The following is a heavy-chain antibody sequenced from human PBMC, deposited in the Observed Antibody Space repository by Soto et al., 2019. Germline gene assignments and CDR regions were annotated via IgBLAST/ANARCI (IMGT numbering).Heavy chain of an antibody. CDR2: IDNGGNT. V-gene: IGHV4-39*01. Sequence: PWEPLSLTCTVSGRTFSINADFWYLAWIRQPPGKGLEWIGSIDNGGNTYYNPPLKSRVIISADTSKNQFSLSLNSVTAADTAVYYCVKRSLRVAPTWGQGILVTVSS. J-gene: IGHJ4*02. CDR1: GRTFSINADF. D-gene: IGHD3-16*01. CDR3: VKRSLRVAPT.